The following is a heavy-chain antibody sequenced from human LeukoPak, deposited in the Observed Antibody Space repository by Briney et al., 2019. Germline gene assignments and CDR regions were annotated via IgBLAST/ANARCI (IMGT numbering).Heavy chain of an antibody. Sequence: WGSLRLSCAATGFTFSDYYMSWIRQAPGKGLEWVSYITSSSIYTNYGDSVKGRFTISRDNAKNSLYLQMNSLRDEDTALYYCARVPYSTGAFDYWGQGTLLTVSS. CDR3: ARVPYSTGAFDY. D-gene: IGHD6-19*01. J-gene: IGHJ4*02. CDR1: GFTFSDYY. CDR2: ITSSSIYT. V-gene: IGHV3-11*06.